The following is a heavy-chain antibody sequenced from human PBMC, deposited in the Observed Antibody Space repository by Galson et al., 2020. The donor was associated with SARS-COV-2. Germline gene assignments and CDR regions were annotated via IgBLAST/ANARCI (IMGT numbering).Heavy chain of an antibody. V-gene: IGHV4-61*09. CDR3: ARDSLHVMALVRGVSPYYYGKDV. CDR2: IYTSGST. Sequence: SETLSLTCTVSAGSISSGSYSWSWIRQPAGQGLEWIGHIYTSGSTNYNPSLQSRVTISVDTSKNQFSLKLSSVTAADTAVYYCARDSLHVMALVRGVSPYYYGKDVWGQGTTVTVSS. D-gene: IGHD3-10*01. J-gene: IGHJ6*02. CDR1: AGSISSGSYS.